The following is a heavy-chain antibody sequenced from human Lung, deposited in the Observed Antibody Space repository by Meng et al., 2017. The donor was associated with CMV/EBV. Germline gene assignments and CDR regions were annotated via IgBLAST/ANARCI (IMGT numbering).Heavy chain of an antibody. V-gene: IGHV4-4*02. CDR1: CGSISSSNW. D-gene: IGHD6-19*01. Sequence: QLQPQEAGPGLVKALVTLSVPCAGSCGSISSSNWWSWVRQPPGKGLEWIGEIYHSGSTNYNPSLKSRVTISVDKSKNQFSLKLSSVTAADTAVYYCASFPPPGKQWLVTDYWGQGTLVTVSS. CDR3: ASFPPPGKQWLVTDY. CDR2: IYHSGST. J-gene: IGHJ4*02.